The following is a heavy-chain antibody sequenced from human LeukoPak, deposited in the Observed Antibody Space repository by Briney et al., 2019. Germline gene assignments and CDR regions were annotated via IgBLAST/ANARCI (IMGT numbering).Heavy chain of an antibody. CDR3: ARDKSPSYYDSSGSDAFDI. CDR2: INPNSGGT. Sequence: ASVKVSCKASGYTFTGYYMHWVRQAPGQGLEWMGWINPNSGGTNYAQKFQGRVTMTRDTSISTAYMELSRLRSDNTAVYYCARDKSPSYYDSSGSDAFDIWGQGTMVTVSS. D-gene: IGHD3-22*01. CDR1: GYTFTGYY. V-gene: IGHV1-2*02. J-gene: IGHJ3*02.